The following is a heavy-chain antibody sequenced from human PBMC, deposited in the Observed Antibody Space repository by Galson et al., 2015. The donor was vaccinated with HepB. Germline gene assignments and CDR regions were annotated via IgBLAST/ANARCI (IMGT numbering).Heavy chain of an antibody. D-gene: IGHD1-26*01. CDR1: GYTFDTYG. V-gene: IGHV1-18*01. CDR2: IRVSNGNT. Sequence: SVKVSCKAVGYTFDTYGISWVRQAPGQGLERMGWIRVSNGNTTYAPKFQDRVTMTADRGTRTAYMEMTSLTSEDTAVYYCARDDLIVGANPDYWGQGTLVIVSS. CDR3: ARDDLIVGANPDY. J-gene: IGHJ4*02.